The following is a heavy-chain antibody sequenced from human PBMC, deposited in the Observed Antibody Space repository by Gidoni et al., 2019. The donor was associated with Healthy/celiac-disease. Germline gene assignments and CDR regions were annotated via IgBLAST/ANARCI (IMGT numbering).Heavy chain of an antibody. V-gene: IGHV1-69*06. Sequence: QVQLVQSGAEVKKPGSSVKVSCKASGGTVSSYAISWVRQAPGQGLEWMGGIIPIFGTANYAQKFQGRVTITADKSTSTAYMELSSLRSEDTAVYYCARALGGGGLPADYYYGMDVWGQGTTVTVSS. J-gene: IGHJ6*02. CDR1: GGTVSSYA. D-gene: IGHD3-16*01. CDR2: IIPIFGTA. CDR3: ARALGGGGLPADYYYGMDV.